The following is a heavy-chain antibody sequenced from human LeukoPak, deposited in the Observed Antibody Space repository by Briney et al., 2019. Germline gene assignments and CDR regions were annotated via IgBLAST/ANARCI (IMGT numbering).Heavy chain of an antibody. Sequence: ASVKVSCKASGYTFTGYYIHWVRQAPGKGLEWMGGFDPEDGETIYAQKFQGRVTMTEDTSTDTAYMELSSLRSEDTAVYYCATTSGDYGVTTCDYWGQGTLVTVSS. CDR2: FDPEDGET. CDR1: GYTFTGYY. V-gene: IGHV1-24*01. J-gene: IGHJ4*02. D-gene: IGHD4-17*01. CDR3: ATTSGDYGVTTCDY.